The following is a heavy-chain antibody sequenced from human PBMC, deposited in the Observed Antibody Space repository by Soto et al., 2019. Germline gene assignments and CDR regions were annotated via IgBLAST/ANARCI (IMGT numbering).Heavy chain of an antibody. D-gene: IGHD4-17*01. Sequence: HPGGSLRLSCAASGFAFGVYFMSWVRQAPGKGLEWVSAISTSGDEKRYADSVRGRFTISRDNSKNMLYLQLNSLGVGDTAMYYCASYGQQNPFQYWGQGTLVTVSS. J-gene: IGHJ4*02. CDR3: ASYGQQNPFQY. CDR2: ISTSGDEK. CDR1: GFAFGVYF. V-gene: IGHV3-23*01.